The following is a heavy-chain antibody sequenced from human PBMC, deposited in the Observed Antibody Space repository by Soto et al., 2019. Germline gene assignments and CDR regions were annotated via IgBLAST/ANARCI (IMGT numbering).Heavy chain of an antibody. J-gene: IGHJ5*02. CDR2: IYHTGAT. CDR1: AASISSSIDY. CDR3: SRHGPSAPRGCFDA. Sequence: QLQESGPGLVKPSETLPLSCTVSAASISSSIDYWAWIRQSPGRGLEWFGSIYHTGATNYSPSLKRRGTLSVDTFKKYFSLMLSSVTASDTAICFWSRHGPSAPRGCFDAWGQGILVTVSS. V-gene: IGHV4-39*01. D-gene: IGHD3-10*01.